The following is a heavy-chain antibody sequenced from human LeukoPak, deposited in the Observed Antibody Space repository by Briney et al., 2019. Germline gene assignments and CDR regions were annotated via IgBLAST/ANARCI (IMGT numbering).Heavy chain of an antibody. CDR2: FDPEDGET. D-gene: IGHD6-13*01. J-gene: IGHJ6*02. Sequence: ASVKVSCKVSGYTLTELSMHWVRQAPGKGLEWMGGFDPEDGETIYAQKFQGRVTMTEDTSTDTAYMELSSLRSEDTAVYYCATAYSSSGDYYCYGMDVWGQGTTVTVSS. CDR3: ATAYSSSGDYYCYGMDV. V-gene: IGHV1-24*01. CDR1: GYTLTELS.